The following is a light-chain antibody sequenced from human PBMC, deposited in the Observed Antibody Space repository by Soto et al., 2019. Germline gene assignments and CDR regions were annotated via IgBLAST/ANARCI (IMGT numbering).Light chain of an antibody. CDR1: SSNIGSNY. CDR2: RNS. CDR3: AAWDDSLRGVV. J-gene: IGLJ2*01. Sequence: QSVLTQPPSASGTPGQRVTISCSGSSSNIGSNYVYWYQQLPGTVPQLLIYRNSERPSGVPDRFSGSKSGTSASLAISGLRSEDEADYYSAAWDDSLRGVVFGGGTKVTVL. V-gene: IGLV1-47*01.